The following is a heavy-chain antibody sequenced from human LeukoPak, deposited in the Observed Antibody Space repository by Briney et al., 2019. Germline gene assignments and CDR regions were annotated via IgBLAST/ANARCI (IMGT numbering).Heavy chain of an antibody. CDR2: ISYDGSNK. CDR1: GFTFSSYG. D-gene: IGHD2-15*01. J-gene: IGHJ6*02. V-gene: IGHV3-30*18. Sequence: PGRSLRPSCAASGFTFSSYGMHWVRQAPGKGLEWVAVISYDGSNKYYADSVKGRFTISRDNSKNTLYLQMNSLRAEDTAVYYCAKDGADIVVVVAAPLSYYYYGVDVWGQGTTVTVSS. CDR3: AKDGADIVVVVAAPLSYYYYGVDV.